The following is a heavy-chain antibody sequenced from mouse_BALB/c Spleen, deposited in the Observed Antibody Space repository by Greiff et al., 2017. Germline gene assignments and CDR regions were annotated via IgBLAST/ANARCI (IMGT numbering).Heavy chain of an antibody. V-gene: IGHV14-3*02. J-gene: IGHJ4*01. D-gene: IGHD2-3*01. CDR3: ARLRLLNYAMDY. CDR1: GFNIKDTY. Sequence: EVHLQQSGAELVKPGASVKLSCTASGFNIKDTYMHWVKQRPEQGLEWIGRIDPANGNTKYDPKFQGKATITADTSSNTAYLQLSSLTSEDTAVYYCARLRLLNYAMDYWGQGTSVTVSS. CDR2: IDPANGNT.